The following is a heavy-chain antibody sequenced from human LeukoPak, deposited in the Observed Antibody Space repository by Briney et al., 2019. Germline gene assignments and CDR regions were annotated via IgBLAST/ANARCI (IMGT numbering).Heavy chain of an antibody. V-gene: IGHV3-20*04. CDR3: ASGDRNGWYFDC. J-gene: IGHJ4*02. D-gene: IGHD6-19*01. CDR1: GFNFEDHG. Sequence: RPGGSLRLSCAASGFNFEDHGMSWVRQTPGKGLEWVSGINWNGGSTGYGDSVKGRFTISRDNAKNSLYMQMNSQRAEDTALYYCASGDRNGWYFDCWGQGTLVTVSS. CDR2: INWNGGST.